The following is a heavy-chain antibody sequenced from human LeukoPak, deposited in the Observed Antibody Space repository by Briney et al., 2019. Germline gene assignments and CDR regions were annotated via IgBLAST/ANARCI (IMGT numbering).Heavy chain of an antibody. CDR1: GFTFSSYW. D-gene: IGHD3-10*01. CDR3: ARGRYYYGSGISFDY. Sequence: GSLRLSCAASGFTFSSYWMSWVRQAPGKGLEWIGEINHSGSTNYNPSLKSRVTISIDTSKNQFSLKLSSVTAADTAVYYCARGRYYYGSGISFDYWGQGTLVTVSS. J-gene: IGHJ4*02. CDR2: INHSGST. V-gene: IGHV4-34*01.